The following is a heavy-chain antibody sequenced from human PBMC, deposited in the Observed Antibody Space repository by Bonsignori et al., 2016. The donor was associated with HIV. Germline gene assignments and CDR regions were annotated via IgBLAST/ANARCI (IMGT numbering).Heavy chain of an antibody. V-gene: IGHV4-30-4*01. CDR3: ARDYYDSSGPAY. D-gene: IGHD3-22*01. CDR2: IYYSGST. J-gene: IGHJ4*02. Sequence: PGKGLEWIGYIYYSGSTYYNPSLKSRVTISVDTSKNQFSLKLSSVTAADTAVYYCARDYYDSSGPAYWGQGTLVTVSS.